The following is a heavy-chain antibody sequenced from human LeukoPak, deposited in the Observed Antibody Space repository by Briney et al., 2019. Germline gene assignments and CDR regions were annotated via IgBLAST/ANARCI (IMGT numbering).Heavy chain of an antibody. D-gene: IGHD4-11*01. CDR3: AKDKRDYSFPLFDY. J-gene: IGHJ4*02. Sequence: GGSLRLSCAASGFTFSSYGMHWVRQAPGKGLEWVAFIRYDGSNKYYAGSVKGRFTISRDNSKNTLYLQMNSLRAEDTAVYYCAKDKRDYSFPLFDYWGQGTLVTVSS. CDR2: IRYDGSNK. CDR1: GFTFSSYG. V-gene: IGHV3-30*02.